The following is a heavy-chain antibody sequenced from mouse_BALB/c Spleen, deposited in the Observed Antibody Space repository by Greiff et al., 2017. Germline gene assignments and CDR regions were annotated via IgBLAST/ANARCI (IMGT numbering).Heavy chain of an antibody. D-gene: IGHD2-14*01. CDR2: INPSSGYT. V-gene: IGHV1-4*01. CDR3: AREGAYYRYFDY. J-gene: IGHJ2*01. CDR1: GYTFTSYT. Sequence: VQLQQSGAELARPGASVKMSCKASGYTFTSYTMHWVKQRPGQGLEWIGYINPSSGYTNYNQKFKDKATLTADKSSSTAYMQLSSLTSEDSAVYYCAREGAYYRYFDYWGQGTTLTVSS.